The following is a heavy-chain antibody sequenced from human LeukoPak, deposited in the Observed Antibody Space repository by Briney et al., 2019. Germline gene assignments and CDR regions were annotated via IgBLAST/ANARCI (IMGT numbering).Heavy chain of an antibody. CDR1: GFTFSSYW. CDR3: ARDPPNIVVEPAATTYNWIDP. CDR2: IKHDGSDK. V-gene: IGHV3-7*01. D-gene: IGHD2-2*01. J-gene: IGHJ5*02. Sequence: GGSLRLSCAASGFTFSSYWMSWVRQAPGQGLQWVANIKHDGSDKYYVDSVKGRFTISRDNAKNSLYLQMNSLRVEDTAVYYCARDPPNIVVEPAATTYNWIDPWGQGTLVTVSS.